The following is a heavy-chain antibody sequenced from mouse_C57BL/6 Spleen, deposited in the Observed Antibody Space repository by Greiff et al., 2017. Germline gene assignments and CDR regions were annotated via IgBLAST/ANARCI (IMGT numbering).Heavy chain of an antibody. CDR3: ARRGQSGYYFDY. D-gene: IGHD3-1*01. CDR1: GFTFSSYT. Sequence: DVMLVESGGGLVKPGGSLKLSCAASGFTFSSYTMSWVRQTPEKRLEWVATISGGGGNTYYPDSVKGRFTISRDNAKNTLYLQMSSLRSEDTALYYCARRGQSGYYFDYWGQGTTLTVSS. V-gene: IGHV5-9*01. CDR2: ISGGGGNT. J-gene: IGHJ2*01.